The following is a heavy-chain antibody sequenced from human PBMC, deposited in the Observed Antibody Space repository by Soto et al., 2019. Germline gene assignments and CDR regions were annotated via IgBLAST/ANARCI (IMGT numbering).Heavy chain of an antibody. V-gene: IGHV1-69*13. CDR2: IIPILGTA. CDR1: GGTFSSYA. D-gene: IGHD3-22*01. J-gene: IGHJ1*01. Sequence: SVKVSCKASGGTFSSYAISWVRQAPGQGLEWMGGIIPILGTANYAQKFQGRVTITADESTSTAYMELSSLRSEDTAVYYCASSQYYYDSSGYYENGAEYFQHWGQGTLVTVSS. CDR3: ASSQYYYDSSGYYENGAEYFQH.